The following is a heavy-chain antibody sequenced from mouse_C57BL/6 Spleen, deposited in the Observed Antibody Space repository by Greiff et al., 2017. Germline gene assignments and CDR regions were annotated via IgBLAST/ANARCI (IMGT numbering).Heavy chain of an antibody. CDR2: ISDGGSYT. D-gene: IGHD1-1*01. CDR3: ARDEGFIPDY. CDR1: GFTFSSYA. Sequence: EVQLVESGGGLVKPGGSLKLSCAASGFTFSSYAMSWVRQTPEQRLEWVATISDGGSYTYYPDNVKGRFTISRDNAKNNLYLQMSHLKSEDTAMYYCARDEGFIPDYWGQGTTRTVSS. V-gene: IGHV5-4*01. J-gene: IGHJ2*01.